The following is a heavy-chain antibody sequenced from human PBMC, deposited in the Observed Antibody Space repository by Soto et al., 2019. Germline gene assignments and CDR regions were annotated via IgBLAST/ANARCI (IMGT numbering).Heavy chain of an antibody. D-gene: IGHD2-2*01. CDR3: ARDQNDDVMLGYVHDAFDI. J-gene: IGHJ3*02. Sequence: QVQLVQSGAEVKKPGASVKVSCKASGYTFTSYGISWVRQAPGQGLEWIEWISAYNGNTNYAQKHQGRVTITTDTSTSTAYKELRSLGYDDTAVYYWARDQNDDVMLGYVHDAFDIWGQGTMVTVSS. V-gene: IGHV1-18*04. CDR1: GYTFTSYG. CDR2: ISAYNGNT.